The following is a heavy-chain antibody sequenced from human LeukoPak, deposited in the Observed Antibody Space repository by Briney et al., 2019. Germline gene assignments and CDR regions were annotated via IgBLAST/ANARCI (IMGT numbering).Heavy chain of an antibody. V-gene: IGHV4-4*07. D-gene: IGHD2-2*01. Sequence: PSETLSLTCTVSGGSISSYYWSWIRQPAGKGLEWIGRIYTSGSTNYNPSLKSRVTMSVDTSKNQFSLKLSSVTAAYTAVYYCARENYCSSTSCRVPLWGQGTLVTVSS. CDR3: ARENYCSSTSCRVPL. J-gene: IGHJ4*02. CDR2: IYTSGST. CDR1: GGSISSYY.